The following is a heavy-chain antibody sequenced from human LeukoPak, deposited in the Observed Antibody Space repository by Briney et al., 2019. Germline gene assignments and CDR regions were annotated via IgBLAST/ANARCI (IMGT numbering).Heavy chain of an antibody. V-gene: IGHV4-34*01. CDR3: ARVRGYHFDY. D-gene: IGHD5-18*01. CDR2: INHSGST. J-gene: IGHJ4*02. Sequence: SETLSLTCAVYGGSFSGYYWSWIRQPPGKGLEWIGEINHSGSTNYNPSLKSRVTISVDTSKNQFSLKLSSVTAAYTAVYYCARVRGYHFDYWGQGTLVTVSS. CDR1: GGSFSGYY.